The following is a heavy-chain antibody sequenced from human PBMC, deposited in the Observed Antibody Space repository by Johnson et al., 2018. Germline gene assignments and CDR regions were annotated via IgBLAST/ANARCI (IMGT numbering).Heavy chain of an antibody. CDR1: GFIFGDFA. V-gene: IGHV3-49*05. J-gene: IGHJ6*03. D-gene: IGHD2-15*01. CDR2: IRSKTFGGTT. CDR3: SRVVVAALYMDV. Sequence: VQLVQSGGGLVKPGRSLRLSCTASGFIFGDFAMNWFRQAPGKGLEWVSFIRSKTFGGTTKYAASVKGRFSISRDDSKSIAYLQMKSLKTEDTAVYYCSRVVVAALYMDVWGKGTTVTVSS.